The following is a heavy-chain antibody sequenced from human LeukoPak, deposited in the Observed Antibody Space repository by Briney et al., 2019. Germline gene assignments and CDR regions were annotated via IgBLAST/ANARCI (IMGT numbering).Heavy chain of an antibody. J-gene: IGHJ4*02. CDR2: IYYRGST. Sequence: SETLSLTCTVSGDSISSNSYYWGWIRQPPGKGLESIGSIYYRGSTYYNPSLKSRVTISEDTSKNQSSLKLSSVTAEDTAVYYCARSYSVSYYAYWGQGALVTVSS. V-gene: IGHV4-39*07. D-gene: IGHD1-26*01. CDR1: GDSISSNSYY. CDR3: ARSYSVSYYAY.